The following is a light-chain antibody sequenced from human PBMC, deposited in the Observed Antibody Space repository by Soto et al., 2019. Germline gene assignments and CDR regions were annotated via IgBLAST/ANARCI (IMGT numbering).Light chain of an antibody. CDR1: QSVNNNF. Sequence: EIVLTQSPGTLSLSPGERATLSCRASQSVNNNFLAWYQQTPGQAPRLLLYGASSRATGIPDRFSGSGSGTDFTLTISRLEPEDFAVYYCQQYGSSQYTFGQGTKLEIK. CDR2: GAS. V-gene: IGKV3-20*01. CDR3: QQYGSSQYT. J-gene: IGKJ2*01.